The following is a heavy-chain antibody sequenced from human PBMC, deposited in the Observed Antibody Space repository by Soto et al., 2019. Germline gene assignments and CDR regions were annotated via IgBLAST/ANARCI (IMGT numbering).Heavy chain of an antibody. CDR2: ISTTSTYT. D-gene: IGHD2-2*01. CDR3: ARDDGLSSTNVKAFDI. CDR1: GFTFSRYY. Sequence: GGSLRLSCAASGFTFSRYYMNWVRQAPGKGLEWVSSISTTSTYTHYADSLKGRFTISRDNAKKLLYLQMDSLRAEDTAVYYCARDDGLSSTNVKAFDIWGQGTKVTVSS. J-gene: IGHJ3*02. V-gene: IGHV3-21*01.